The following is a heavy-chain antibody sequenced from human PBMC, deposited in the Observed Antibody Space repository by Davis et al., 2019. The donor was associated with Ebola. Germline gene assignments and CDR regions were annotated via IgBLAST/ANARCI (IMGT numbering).Heavy chain of an antibody. Sequence: MPSETLSLTCTVSGGSISSSSYYWGWIRQPPGKGLEWIGSIYYSGSTYYNPSLKSRVTISVDTSKNQFSLQLNSVTPEDTAVYYCAREGLFYYGEQIMYYYYGMDVWGQGTTVTVSS. J-gene: IGHJ6*02. CDR2: IYYSGST. CDR1: GGSISSSSYY. D-gene: IGHD4-17*01. CDR3: AREGLFYYGEQIMYYYYGMDV. V-gene: IGHV4-39*07.